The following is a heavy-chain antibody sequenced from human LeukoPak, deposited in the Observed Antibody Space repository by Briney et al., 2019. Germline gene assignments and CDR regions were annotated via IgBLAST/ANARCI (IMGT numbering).Heavy chain of an antibody. J-gene: IGHJ4*01. Sequence: GGSLRLSCEVSGFTFSNHAMSWVRQAPGKGLEWVSVISGSGGSTFYADSVTGRFTISRDNSKNTLFLQTNTLRAEDTALYYCAKDQRPHSTLVSGTYFDYWGHGTLVSVSS. CDR1: GFTFSNHA. CDR3: AKDQRPHSTLVSGTYFDY. CDR2: ISGSGGST. D-gene: IGHD6-19*01. V-gene: IGHV3-23*01.